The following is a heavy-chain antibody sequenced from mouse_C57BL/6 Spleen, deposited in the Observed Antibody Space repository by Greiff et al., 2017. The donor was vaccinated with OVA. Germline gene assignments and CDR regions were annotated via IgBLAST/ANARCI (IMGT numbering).Heavy chain of an antibody. D-gene: IGHD2-3*01. CDR3: ARWDGYYPVF. CDR1: GYSFTGYY. J-gene: IGHJ2*01. V-gene: IGHV1-42*01. CDR2: INPSTGGT. Sequence: EVHLVESGPELVKPGASVKISCKASGYSFTGYYMNWVKQSPEKSLEWIGEINPSTGGTTYNQKFKAKATLTVDKSSSTAYMQLKSLTSEDSAVYYCARWDGYYPVFWGQGTTLTVSS.